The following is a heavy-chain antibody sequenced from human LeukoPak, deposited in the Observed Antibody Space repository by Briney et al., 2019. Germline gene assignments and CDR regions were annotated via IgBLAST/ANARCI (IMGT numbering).Heavy chain of an antibody. CDR2: INTNTGNP. J-gene: IGHJ6*02. Sequence: GGSVKVSCKASEYTFTSYVMNWVRQAPGQGLEWMGWINTNTGNPTYAQGFTGRFVFSLDTSVSTAYLQINSLKAEDTAVYYCARDRGDYAHYYYAMDVWGQGTTVTVSS. V-gene: IGHV7-4-1*02. CDR1: EYTFTSYV. D-gene: IGHD4-17*01. CDR3: ARDRGDYAHYYYAMDV.